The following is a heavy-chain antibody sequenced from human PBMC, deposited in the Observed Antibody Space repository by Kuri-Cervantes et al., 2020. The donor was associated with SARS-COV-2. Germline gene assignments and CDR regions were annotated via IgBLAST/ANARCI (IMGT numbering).Heavy chain of an antibody. V-gene: IGHV1-69*04. CDR2: IIPIFGIA. Sequence: GGSLRLSCKASGGTFSSYAISWVRQAPGQGLEWMGRIIPIFGIANYAQKFQGRVTITADKSTSTSYMELSSLRSEDTAVYYCARIDYWGQGTMVTVSS. CDR1: GGTFSSYA. J-gene: IGHJ4*02. CDR3: ARIDY.